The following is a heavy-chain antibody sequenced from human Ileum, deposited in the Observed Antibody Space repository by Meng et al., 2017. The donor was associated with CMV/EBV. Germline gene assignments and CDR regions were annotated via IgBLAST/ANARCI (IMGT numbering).Heavy chain of an antibody. CDR1: GFSFNSFA. Sequence: GESLKISCAASGFSFNSFAMHWVRQAPGKGLEWVSATTDKGSSTYYADSVRGRFIVSRDHAERTMSLQMNGLRAEDTAVYYCAKGRSGATYSGLDVWGQGTTVTVSS. CDR3: AKGRSGATYSGLDV. D-gene: IGHD1-1*01. CDR2: TTDKGSST. V-gene: IGHV3-23*01. J-gene: IGHJ6*02.